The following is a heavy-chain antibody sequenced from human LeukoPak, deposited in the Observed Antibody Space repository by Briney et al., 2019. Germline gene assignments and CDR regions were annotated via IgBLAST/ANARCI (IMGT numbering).Heavy chain of an antibody. V-gene: IGHV3-23*01. CDR1: GFTFSSYA. CDR2: ISGSGGST. Sequence: GGSLRLSCAASGFTFSSYAMSWVRQAPGKGLEWVSAISGSGGSTYYADSVKGRFTISRDNSKNTLYLQMNGLRAEDTAVYYCAKALAYCGGDCYSFGGFFDYWGQGTLVTVSS. D-gene: IGHD2-21*02. J-gene: IGHJ4*02. CDR3: AKALAYCGGDCYSFGGFFDY.